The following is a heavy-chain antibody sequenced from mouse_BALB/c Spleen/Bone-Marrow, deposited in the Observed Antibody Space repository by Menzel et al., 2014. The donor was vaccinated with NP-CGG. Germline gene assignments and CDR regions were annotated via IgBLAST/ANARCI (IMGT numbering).Heavy chain of an antibody. CDR3: ARGGISVDY. V-gene: IGHV1-80*01. CDR1: GYAFSGYW. J-gene: IGHJ2*01. Sequence: VQLQESGAELVRPGSSVKISCKASGYAFSGYWMNWVKQRPGQGLEWIGQIYPGDGDTDYNGKFKGKATLTADKSSNTAYMQLSSLTSEDSAVYFCARGGISVDYWGQGTTPTVSS. CDR2: IYPGDGDT.